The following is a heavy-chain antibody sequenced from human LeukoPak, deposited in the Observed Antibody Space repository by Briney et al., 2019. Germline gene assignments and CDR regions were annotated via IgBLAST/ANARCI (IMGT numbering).Heavy chain of an antibody. CDR3: ARRRITIFGMDV. V-gene: IGHV4-59*08. Sequence: SETLSLTCTVSGGSISSYYWSWIRQPPGKGLEWMGYIYYSGSTNYNPSLKSRVTISVDTSKNQFSLKLSSVTAADTAVYYCARRRITIFGMDVWGQGTTVTISS. CDR1: GGSISSYY. J-gene: IGHJ6*02. D-gene: IGHD3-3*01. CDR2: IYYSGST.